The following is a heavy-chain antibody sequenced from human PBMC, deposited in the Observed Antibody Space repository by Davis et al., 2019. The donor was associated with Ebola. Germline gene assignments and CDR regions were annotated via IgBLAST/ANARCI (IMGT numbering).Heavy chain of an antibody. D-gene: IGHD2-2*01. CDR3: ARDLGLGYCSSTSCYGEVGYFDY. Sequence: SLKISCAASGFTFDDYAMHWVRQAPGKGLEWVSGISWNSGSIGYADSVKGRFTISRDNAKNSLYLQMNSLRAEDTAVYYCARDLGLGYCSSTSCYGEVGYFDYWGQGTLATVSS. CDR2: ISWNSGSI. V-gene: IGHV3-9*01. J-gene: IGHJ4*02. CDR1: GFTFDDYA.